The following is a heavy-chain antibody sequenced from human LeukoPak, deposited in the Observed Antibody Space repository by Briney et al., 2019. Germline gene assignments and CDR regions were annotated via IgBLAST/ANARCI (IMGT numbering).Heavy chain of an antibody. D-gene: IGHD1-14*01. CDR2: ISAYNGNT. Sequence: ASVKVSCKASGYTFTSYGISWVRQAPGQGLEWMGWISAYNGNTNYAQKLQGRVTMTTDTSTSTAYMELRSLRSDDTAVYHCARDPEGTYYYYYYMDVWGKGTTVTVS. CDR3: ARDPEGTYYYYYYMDV. CDR1: GYTFTSYG. J-gene: IGHJ6*03. V-gene: IGHV1-18*01.